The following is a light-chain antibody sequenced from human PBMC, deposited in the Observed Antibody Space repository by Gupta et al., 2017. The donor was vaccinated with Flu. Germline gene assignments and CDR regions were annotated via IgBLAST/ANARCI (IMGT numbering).Light chain of an antibody. Sequence: DIQMTQSPSSLSASVGDRVTITWRASQDIRTWLAWYQQKPEKAPKSLIYAASNLQSGVPSRFSGGGSGTDFTLTISSLQPEDFATYYCQQYNSFPLTFGGGTKVEIK. CDR2: AAS. CDR1: QDIRTW. CDR3: QQYNSFPLT. V-gene: IGKV1D-16*01. J-gene: IGKJ4*01.